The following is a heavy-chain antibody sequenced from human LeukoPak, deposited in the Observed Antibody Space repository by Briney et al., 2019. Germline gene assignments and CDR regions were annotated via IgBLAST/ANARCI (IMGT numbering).Heavy chain of an antibody. V-gene: IGHV4-59*11. CDR2: ISYIGST. CDR1: DDSFSSHY. Sequence: SETLSLTCAVSDDSFSSHYWTWIRQPPGKGLEWIGYISYIGSTNYNPSLKSRVTISIDTSKNQFSLKLSSVTAADTAVYYCARGGHYDPPHNYYYQYMDVWGKGTTVTVSS. J-gene: IGHJ6*03. D-gene: IGHD4-17*01. CDR3: ARGGHYDPPHNYYYQYMDV.